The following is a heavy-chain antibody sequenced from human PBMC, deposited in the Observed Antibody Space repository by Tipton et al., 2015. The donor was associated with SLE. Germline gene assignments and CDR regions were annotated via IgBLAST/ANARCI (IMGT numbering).Heavy chain of an antibody. Sequence: SLRLSCAASGFTFSSYWMHWVRQAPGKGLVWVSRINSDGSSTSYADSVKGRFTISRDNAKNTLYLQMNSLRAEDTAVYYCARASVGTLRLDWFDPWGQGTLVTVSS. D-gene: IGHD1-1*01. CDR2: INSDGSST. CDR3: ARASVGTLRLDWFDP. V-gene: IGHV3-74*01. J-gene: IGHJ5*02. CDR1: GFTFSSYW.